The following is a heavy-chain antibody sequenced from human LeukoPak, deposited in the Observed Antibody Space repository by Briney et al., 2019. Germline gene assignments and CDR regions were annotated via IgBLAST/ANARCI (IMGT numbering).Heavy chain of an antibody. J-gene: IGHJ2*01. CDR1: GFTFSSYA. Sequence: PGGSLRLSCAASGFTFSSYAMHWVRQAPGKGLEWVAVISYDGSNKYYADSVKGRFTISRDNSKNTLYLQMNSLRAEDTAVYYCASLVRGHCSGGSCYSPAYWYFDLWGRGTLVTVSS. D-gene: IGHD2-15*01. V-gene: IGHV3-30*04. CDR3: ASLVRGHCSGGSCYSPAYWYFDL. CDR2: ISYDGSNK.